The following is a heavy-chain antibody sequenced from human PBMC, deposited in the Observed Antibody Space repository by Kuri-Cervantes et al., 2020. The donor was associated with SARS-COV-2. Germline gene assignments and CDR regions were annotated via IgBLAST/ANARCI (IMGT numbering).Heavy chain of an antibody. CDR3: SRTYDSSGSLYYYYYMDV. CDR2: ISSSSSTI. D-gene: IGHD3-22*01. V-gene: IGHV3-48*01. CDR1: GFTFSSYS. Sequence: ETLSLTCAASGFTFSSYSMNWVRQAPGKGLEWVSYISSSSSTIYYADSVKGRFTISRDNAKNSLYLQMNSLRAEDTAAYYCSRTYDSSGSLYYYYYMDVWGKGTTVTVSS. J-gene: IGHJ6*03.